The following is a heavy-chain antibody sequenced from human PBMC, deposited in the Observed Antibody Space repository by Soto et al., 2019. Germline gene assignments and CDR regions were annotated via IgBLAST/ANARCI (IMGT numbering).Heavy chain of an antibody. CDR3: AKGDRGSSWLHDY. CDR1: GFSFSSYA. V-gene: IGHV3-30*18. Sequence: QVQLVESGGGVVQPGRSLRLSCAVSGFSFSSYAMHWVRQAPGKGLEWVAVISYDGSNKYYADSVKGRFTISRDNSKNTLYLQMNSLRGEDTAVYYCAKGDRGSSWLHDYWGQGTLVTVSS. D-gene: IGHD6-13*01. J-gene: IGHJ4*02. CDR2: ISYDGSNK.